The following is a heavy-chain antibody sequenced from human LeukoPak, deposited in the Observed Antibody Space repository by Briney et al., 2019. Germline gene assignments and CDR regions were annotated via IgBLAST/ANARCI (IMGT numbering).Heavy chain of an antibody. V-gene: IGHV1-46*01. Sequence: ASVKVSCKASGYTFTSYYMHWVRQAPGQGLEWMGVINPSGGSTVYAQNFQGRVTMTRDTSTSTVYMELSSLRSEDTAVYYCARENMIRGVKHFDYWGRGTLVTVSS. CDR3: ARENMIRGVKHFDY. J-gene: IGHJ4*02. CDR1: GYTFTSYY. CDR2: INPSGGST. D-gene: IGHD3-10*01.